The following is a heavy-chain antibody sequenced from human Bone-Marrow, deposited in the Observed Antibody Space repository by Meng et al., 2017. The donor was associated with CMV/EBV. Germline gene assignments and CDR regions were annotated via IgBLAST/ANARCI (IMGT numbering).Heavy chain of an antibody. J-gene: IGHJ6*02. D-gene: IGHD6-13*01. CDR2: INPSGGST. V-gene: IGHV1-46*01. CDR1: GYTFTSYY. Sequence: ASVTVSCKASGYTFTSYYMHWVRQAPGQGLEWMGIINPSGGSTSYAQKFQGRVTMTRDTSTSTAYMELSSLRAEDTAVYYCARFLGQQLVRGYYYGMDVWGQGTTVTVSS. CDR3: ARFLGQQLVRGYYYGMDV.